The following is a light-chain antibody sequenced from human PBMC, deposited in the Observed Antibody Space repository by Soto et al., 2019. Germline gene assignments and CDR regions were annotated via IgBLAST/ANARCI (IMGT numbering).Light chain of an antibody. CDR3: SSHTTNNAHV. Sequence: QSVLTQPASVSASPGQSISISCTGTSNDVGAFDYVSWYQQHPGKAPKLIIFEVFNRPSGVSTRFSGSKSGSTASLTISGLQAEDEADYFCSSHTTNNAHVFGGGTQLTVL. CDR1: SNDVGAFDY. CDR2: EVF. J-gene: IGLJ2*01. V-gene: IGLV2-14*03.